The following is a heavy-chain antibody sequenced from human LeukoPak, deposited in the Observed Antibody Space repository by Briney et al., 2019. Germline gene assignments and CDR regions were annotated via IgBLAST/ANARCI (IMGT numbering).Heavy chain of an antibody. D-gene: IGHD4-23*01. Sequence: PSETLSLTCAVYGGSFSGYYWSWIRQPPGKGLEWIGEINHSGSTNYNPSLKSLFTISVDTSKNQFSLKLSSVTAADTAVYYCAMNYGGNPGGIDAFDIWGQGTMVTVSS. CDR3: AMNYGGNPGGIDAFDI. V-gene: IGHV4-34*01. J-gene: IGHJ3*02. CDR2: INHSGST. CDR1: GGSFSGYY.